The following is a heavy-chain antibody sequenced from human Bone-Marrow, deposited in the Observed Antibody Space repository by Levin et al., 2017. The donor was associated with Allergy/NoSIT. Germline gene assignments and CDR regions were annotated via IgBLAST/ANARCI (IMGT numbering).Heavy chain of an antibody. D-gene: IGHD2-2*01. V-gene: IGHV7-4-1*02. CDR3: ARDAGVVVVPGNWFDR. CDR1: GYTFSNYV. Sequence: ASVKVSCKTSGYTFSNYVINWVRQAPGQGLEWMGWINTKTGYSTYAQDLTERFVFSLEASVSTAYLEISNLKAEDSAVYYCARDAGVVVVPGNWFDRWGQGTSVNVSS. CDR2: INTKTGYS. J-gene: IGHJ5*02.